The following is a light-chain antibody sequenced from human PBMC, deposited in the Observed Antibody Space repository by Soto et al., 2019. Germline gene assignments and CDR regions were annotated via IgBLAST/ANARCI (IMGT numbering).Light chain of an antibody. CDR3: CSYTDGSSLL. CDR2: EGN. J-gene: IGLJ2*01. Sequence: QSALTQPASVSESPGQSISISCGGGRNDIGTYNLVSWYQQHPGKAPKLIIYEGNKRPSGVSNRFSGSRSGNTASLTISGLQAEDEAEYYCCSYTDGSSLLFGGGTQLTVL. CDR1: RNDIGTYNL. V-gene: IGLV2-23*01.